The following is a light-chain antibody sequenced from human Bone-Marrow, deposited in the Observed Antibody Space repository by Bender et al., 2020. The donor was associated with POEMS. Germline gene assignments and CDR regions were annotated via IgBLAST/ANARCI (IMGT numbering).Light chain of an antibody. J-gene: IGLJ3*02. CDR3: SAWNDSLSGWV. Sequence: QSVVTQPPSLSEAPSQRVTISCSGSSSNIGNHGVNWYQQLPGEAPKLLIYYDDLLTPGVSDRFSASKYGTSAYLAISELQSEDEALYYCSAWNDSLSGWVFGGGTKLTVL. CDR2: YDD. V-gene: IGLV1-36*01. CDR1: SSNIGNHG.